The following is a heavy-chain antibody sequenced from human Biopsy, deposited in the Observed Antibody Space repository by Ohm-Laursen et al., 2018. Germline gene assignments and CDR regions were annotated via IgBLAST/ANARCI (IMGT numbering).Heavy chain of an antibody. Sequence: GTLSLTWTVSGGSISSSTTYYWAWLRQPPGKGLEWIGSIYNTETTFYNPSLKSRVTISVDTSKNQFSLKLNSVTAADTAVYFCARDSRGGHLNTTLITGKNLDSWGQGILVTVSS. CDR1: GGSISSSTTYY. D-gene: IGHD3-16*01. CDR3: ARDSRGGHLNTTLITGKNLDS. CDR2: IYNTETT. V-gene: IGHV4-39*07. J-gene: IGHJ4*02.